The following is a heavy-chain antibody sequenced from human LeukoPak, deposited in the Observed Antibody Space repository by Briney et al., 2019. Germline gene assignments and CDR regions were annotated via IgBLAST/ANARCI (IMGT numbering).Heavy chain of an antibody. CDR2: IYSGRST. V-gene: IGHV3-53*01. CDR1: GFTVSSNY. CDR3: ARGGSSDWLDHFDY. J-gene: IGHJ4*02. Sequence: VGSLRLSCAASGFTVSSNYMSWVRQAPGKGLEWVSVIYSGRSTYYADSVKGRFTISRDSSKNTLHLHMNSLRAEDTAVYYCARGGSSDWLDHFDYWGQGTLVTVSS. D-gene: IGHD6-19*01.